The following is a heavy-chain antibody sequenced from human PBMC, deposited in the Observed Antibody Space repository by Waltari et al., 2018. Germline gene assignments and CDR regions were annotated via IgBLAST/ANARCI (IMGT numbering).Heavy chain of an antibody. CDR3: ARNKGYYDNSGYYFYDFGMDV. CDR1: GFNIETAW. J-gene: IGHJ6*02. D-gene: IGHD3-22*01. V-gene: IGHV3-74*01. Sequence: EVQLVESGGGLVQPGGSLKLSCEASGFNIETAWVHWVRQAPGKGLEGGSRMDGDGSNNNVADSVDGRFTMSRDNAKNTVYLQMNALRGEDTAVYYCARNKGYYDNSGYYFYDFGMDVWGQGTTVTVS. CDR2: MDGDGSNN.